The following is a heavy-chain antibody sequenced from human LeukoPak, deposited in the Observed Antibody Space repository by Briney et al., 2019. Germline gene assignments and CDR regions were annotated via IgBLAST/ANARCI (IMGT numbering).Heavy chain of an antibody. V-gene: IGHV4-59*01. Sequence: SETLSLTCTVSGGSISSYYWSWIRQPPGKGLEWIGYIYYSGSTNYNPSLKSRVTISVDTSKNQFSLKLSSVTAADTAVYYCARDHRRGYGNYYYYYYMDVWGKGTTVTVSS. CDR3: ARDHRRGYGNYYYYYYMDV. CDR2: IYYSGST. CDR1: GGSISSYY. D-gene: IGHD5-12*01. J-gene: IGHJ6*03.